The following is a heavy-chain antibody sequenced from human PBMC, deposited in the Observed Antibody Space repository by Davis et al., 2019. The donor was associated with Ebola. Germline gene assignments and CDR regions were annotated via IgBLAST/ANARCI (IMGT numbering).Heavy chain of an antibody. J-gene: IGHJ4*02. CDR3: ARASSGWSPFDY. D-gene: IGHD6-19*01. CDR1: GFTFSSYW. V-gene: IGHV3-74*01. Sequence: GESLKISCAASGFTFSSYWMYWVRQAPGKGLMWVSRINSDGSSTSYADSVKGRFTISRDNAKTTLYLQMNSLRVEDTAVYYCARASSGWSPFDYWGQGTLVTVSS. CDR2: INSDGSST.